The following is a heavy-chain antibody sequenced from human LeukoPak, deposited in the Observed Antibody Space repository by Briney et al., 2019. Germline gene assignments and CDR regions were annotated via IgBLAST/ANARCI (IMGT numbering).Heavy chain of an antibody. CDR2: IKQDGSEK. V-gene: IGHV3-7*03. CDR3: TSCAYDYRFFEN. CDR1: GFTFSSYW. J-gene: IGHJ4*02. D-gene: IGHD5-12*01. Sequence: GGSLRLSCAASGFTFSSYWMSWVRQAPGKGLEWVANIKQDGSEKYYVDSVKGRFTISRDNAKNSLYLQMNSLKTEDTAVYYCTSCAYDYRFFENWGQGTLVTVSS.